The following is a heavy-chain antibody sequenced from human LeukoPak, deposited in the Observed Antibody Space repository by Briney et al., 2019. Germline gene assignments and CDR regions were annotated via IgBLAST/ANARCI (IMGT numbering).Heavy chain of an antibody. CDR2: IYYSGST. Sequence: SETLSLTCTVSGGSISSYYWSWIRQPPGKGLEWIGYIYYSGSTNYNPSLKSRVTISVDTSKNQFSLKLSSVTAADTAVYYCARARHYYGSGSYKDYWGQGTLVTVSS. J-gene: IGHJ4*02. CDR3: ARARHYYGSGSYKDY. D-gene: IGHD3-10*01. CDR1: GGSISSYY. V-gene: IGHV4-59*01.